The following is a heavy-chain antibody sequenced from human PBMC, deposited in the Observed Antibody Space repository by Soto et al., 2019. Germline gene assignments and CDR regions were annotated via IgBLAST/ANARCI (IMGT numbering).Heavy chain of an antibody. CDR3: ARDSFGAAGLNDY. CDR1: GFTFSSYA. V-gene: IGHV3-30-3*01. D-gene: IGHD6-13*01. J-gene: IGHJ4*02. CDR2: ISYDGSNK. Sequence: QVQLVESGGGVVQPGRSLRLSCAASGFTFSSYAMHWVRQAPGKGLKWVAVISYDGSNKYYADSLKGRFTISRDNSKNTLYLQMNSLRAEDTAVYYCARDSFGAAGLNDYWGQGTLVTVSS.